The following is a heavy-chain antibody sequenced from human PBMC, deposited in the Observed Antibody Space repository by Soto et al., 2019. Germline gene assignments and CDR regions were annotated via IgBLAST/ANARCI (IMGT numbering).Heavy chain of an antibody. CDR3: ARGDIAAAGPQYYYYGMDV. Sequence: ASVKVSCKASGYTFTGYYMHWVRQAPGQGLEWMGWINPNSGGTNYAQKFQGWVTMTRDTSISTAYMELSRLRSDDTAVYYCARGDIAAAGPQYYYYGMDVWGQGTTVTVSS. D-gene: IGHD6-13*01. J-gene: IGHJ6*02. CDR2: INPNSGGT. V-gene: IGHV1-2*04. CDR1: GYTFTGYY.